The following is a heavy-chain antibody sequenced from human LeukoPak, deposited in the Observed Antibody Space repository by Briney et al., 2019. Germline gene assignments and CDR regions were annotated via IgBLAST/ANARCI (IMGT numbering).Heavy chain of an antibody. V-gene: IGHV3-23*01. CDR3: AKETVVVVAATPDSFDI. J-gene: IGHJ3*02. CDR1: GFTFSSYA. Sequence: GGSLRLSCAASGFTFSSYAMSWVRQAPGKGLEWVSGISGSGGSTHYADSVKDRFTISRDNSKNTLYLQMNSLRAEDTAVYYCAKETVVVVAATPDSFDIWGQGTMVTVSS. CDR2: ISGSGGST. D-gene: IGHD2-15*01.